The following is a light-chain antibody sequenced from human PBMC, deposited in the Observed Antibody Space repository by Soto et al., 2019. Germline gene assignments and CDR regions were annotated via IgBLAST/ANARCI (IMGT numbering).Light chain of an antibody. CDR3: QQYGTTRIT. J-gene: IGKJ5*01. CDR2: DAS. Sequence: EFVLTQSPGTLSLSPGERATLSCRASQSVSNQLAWYQQKPGQAPRLLIYDASTRATGIPGRFGGSGSGTEFTLTISSLQSEDFAVYYCQQYGTTRITFGQGTRLEIK. CDR1: QSVSNQ. V-gene: IGKV3-15*01.